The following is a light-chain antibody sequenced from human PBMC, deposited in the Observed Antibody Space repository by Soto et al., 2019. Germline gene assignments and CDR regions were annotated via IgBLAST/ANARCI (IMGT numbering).Light chain of an antibody. V-gene: IGKV1-39*01. J-gene: IGKJ1*01. CDR2: AAS. CDR1: QSISSY. Sequence: DIHRTRSPSSLYASVGDRVTITCRASQSISSYLNWYQQKPGKAPKLLIYAASSLQSGVPSRFSGSGSGTDFTLTISSLQPEDFATYYCQQSYSTPPTFGQGTKVDI. CDR3: QQSYSTPPT.